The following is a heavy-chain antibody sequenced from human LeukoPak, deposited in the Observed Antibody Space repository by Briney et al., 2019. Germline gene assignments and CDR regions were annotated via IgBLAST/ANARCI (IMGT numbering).Heavy chain of an antibody. J-gene: IGHJ3*02. CDR1: GFSVSNYW. V-gene: IGHV3-74*01. CDR2: VNSDGSTT. Sequence: QPGGSLRLSCAASGFSVSNYWMHWVRQVPGKGLVWVSRVNSDGSTTAYADSVKGRFTISKDSAKNTLYLQMNSLRTEDTAVYYCARDPYYYDNSAGFDMWGQGTMVTVSS. CDR3: ARDPYYYDNSAGFDM. D-gene: IGHD3-22*01.